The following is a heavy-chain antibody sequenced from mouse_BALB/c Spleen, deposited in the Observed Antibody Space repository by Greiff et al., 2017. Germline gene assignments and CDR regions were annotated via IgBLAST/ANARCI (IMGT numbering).Heavy chain of an antibody. CDR2: IWAGGST. CDR3: ARSLLRLRTAMDY. D-gene: IGHD1-2*01. V-gene: IGHV2-9*02. CDR1: GFSLTSYG. J-gene: IGHJ4*01. Sequence: QVQLKESGPGLVAPSQSLSITCTVSGFSLTSYGVHWVRQPPGKGLEWLGVIWAGGSTNYNSALMSRLSISKDNSKSQVFLKMNSLQTDDTAMYYCARSLLRLRTAMDYWGQGTSVTVSS.